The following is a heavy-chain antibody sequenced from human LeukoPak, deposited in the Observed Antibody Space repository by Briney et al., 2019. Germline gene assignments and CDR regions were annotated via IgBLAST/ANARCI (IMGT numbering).Heavy chain of an antibody. V-gene: IGHV3-64*01. Sequence: GGSLRLSCAASGFTFSSYAMHWVRQAPGKGLEYGSAISSNGGSTYYANSVKGRFTISRDNSKNTLYLQMGSLRAEDMAVYYCARDLVGWYYDSSGPLDYWGQGTLVTVSS. CDR3: ARDLVGWYYDSSGPLDY. J-gene: IGHJ4*02. D-gene: IGHD3-22*01. CDR1: GFTFSSYA. CDR2: ISSNGGST.